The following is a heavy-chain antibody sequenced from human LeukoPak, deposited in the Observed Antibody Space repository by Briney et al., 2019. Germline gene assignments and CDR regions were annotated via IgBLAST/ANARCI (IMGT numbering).Heavy chain of an antibody. V-gene: IGHV3-53*01. J-gene: IGHJ4*02. CDR1: GFTVSNNY. CDR2: LYTGGSA. D-gene: IGHD6-13*01. Sequence: GGSLRLSCAASGFTVSNNYMSCVRQSPGKGLEWVSVLYTGGSAYHADSVKGRFTISRDNSKNTLYLQMNSLRAEDTAVYYCAKVKGGKDSRPIDYWGQGTLVTVSS. CDR3: AKVKGGKDSRPIDY.